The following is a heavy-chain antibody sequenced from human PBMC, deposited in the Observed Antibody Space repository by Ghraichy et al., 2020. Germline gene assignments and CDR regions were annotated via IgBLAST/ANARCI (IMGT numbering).Heavy chain of an antibody. CDR1: GFTFSSYE. CDR2: ISSSGSTI. J-gene: IGHJ4*02. Sequence: GGSLRLSCAASGFTFSSYEMNWVRQAPGKGLEWVSYISSSGSTIYYADSVKGRFTISRDNAKNSLYLQMNSLRAEDTAVYYCARDRSSGSYYYGYWGQGTLVTVSS. CDR3: ARDRSSGSYYYGY. V-gene: IGHV3-48*03. D-gene: IGHD1-26*01.